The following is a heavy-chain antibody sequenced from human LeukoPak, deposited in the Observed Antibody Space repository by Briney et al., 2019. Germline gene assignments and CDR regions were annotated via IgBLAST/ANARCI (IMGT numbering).Heavy chain of an antibody. CDR2: ISGDGGST. CDR3: AKIRGYSYGYYFDY. D-gene: IGHD5-18*01. CDR1: GFTFDDYA. Sequence: PGRSLRLSCAASGFTFDDYAMHWVRQAPGKGLEWVSLISGDGGSTYCADSVKGRFTISRDNSKNSLYLQMNSLRTEDTALYYCAKIRGYSYGYYFDYWGQGTLVTVSS. V-gene: IGHV3-43*02. J-gene: IGHJ4*02.